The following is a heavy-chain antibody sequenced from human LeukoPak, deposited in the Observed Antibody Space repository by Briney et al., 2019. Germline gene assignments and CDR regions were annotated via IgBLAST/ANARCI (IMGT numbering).Heavy chain of an antibody. CDR1: GFTFSSYW. J-gene: IGHJ4*02. CDR3: ARDNGSGWFNYFDY. D-gene: IGHD6-19*01. CDR2: IKQDGSEK. Sequence: PGGSLRLSCAASGFTFSSYWMSWVRQAPGKGLEWVANIKQDGSEKYYVDSVKGRFTISRDNSKNTLYLQMNSLRAEDTAVYYCARDNGSGWFNYFDYWGQGTLVTVSS. V-gene: IGHV3-7*01.